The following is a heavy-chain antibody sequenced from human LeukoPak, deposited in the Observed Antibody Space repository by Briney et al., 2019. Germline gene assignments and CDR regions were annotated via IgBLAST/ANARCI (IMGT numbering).Heavy chain of an antibody. Sequence: TSSETLSLTCTVSGYSISSGYYWGWIRQPPGKGLEWIGSIYHSGSTYYNSSLKSRVTISVDTSKNQFSLTLRSVTAADTAVYYCARTYYGDNWFDPWGQGTLVTVSS. D-gene: IGHD3-10*01. CDR1: GYSISSGYY. CDR3: ARTYYGDNWFDP. J-gene: IGHJ5*02. CDR2: IYHSGST. V-gene: IGHV4-38-2*02.